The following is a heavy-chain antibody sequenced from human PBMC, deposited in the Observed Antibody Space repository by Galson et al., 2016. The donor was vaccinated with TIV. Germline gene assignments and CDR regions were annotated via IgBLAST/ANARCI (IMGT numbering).Heavy chain of an antibody. D-gene: IGHD3-10*01. V-gene: IGHV3-30*02. J-gene: IGHJ2*01. CDR2: IQDDGSNK. CDR1: GYIFSSYG. Sequence: SLRLSCAVSGYIFSSYGMHWVRQAPGRGLEWVAFIQDDGSNKYYADSVKGRFTITRDNSMNTLYLQMDSLRAEDTAVYYWAKDSGSYFSYCYFDLWCRGTLVTVSS. CDR3: AKDSGSYFSYCYFDL.